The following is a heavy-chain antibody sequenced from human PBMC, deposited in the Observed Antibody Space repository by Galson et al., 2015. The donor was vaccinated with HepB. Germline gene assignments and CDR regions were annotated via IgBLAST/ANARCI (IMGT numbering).Heavy chain of an antibody. Sequence: SLRLSCAASGFTFSSYWMHWVRQAPGKGLAWVARINSDGRSTSYADSVKGRFTISRDNAKNTLYLQMNSLRAEDTAVYYCARARSELVGWESYYYGMDVWGQGTTVTVSS. CDR2: INSDGRST. J-gene: IGHJ6*02. V-gene: IGHV3-74*01. CDR3: ARARSELVGWESYYYGMDV. D-gene: IGHD6-6*01. CDR1: GFTFSSYW.